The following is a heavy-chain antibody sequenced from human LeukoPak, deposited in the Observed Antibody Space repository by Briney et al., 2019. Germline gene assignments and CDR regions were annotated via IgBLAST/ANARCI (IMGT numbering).Heavy chain of an antibody. CDR3: AGGAGYCSSTSCYFYFDY. CDR1: GYTFAGYY. V-gene: IGHV1-2*02. D-gene: IGHD2-2*01. J-gene: IGHJ4*02. CDR2: INPNSGGA. Sequence: ASVKVSCKASGYTFAGYYMHWVRQAPGQGLEWMGWINPNSGGANYAQKFHGRVTMTRDTSISTAYMELSRLKSDEAAVYYCAGGAGYCSSTSCYFYFDYWGQGTLVTVSS.